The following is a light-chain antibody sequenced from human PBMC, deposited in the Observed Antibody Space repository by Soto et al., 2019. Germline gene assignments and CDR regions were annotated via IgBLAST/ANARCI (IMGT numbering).Light chain of an antibody. CDR1: QVIGSRY. J-gene: IGKJ2*01. Sequence: EIVMTQSPGTLSLSPGERATISCRASQVIGSRYLAWYHQKSGQAPRLLIYGASSRATGIPDRFSGSGSGTDFTRTISRLEPEDFGVYDCQQFGSSIPLTFGQGTKLEIK. V-gene: IGKV3-20*01. CDR3: QQFGSSIPLT. CDR2: GAS.